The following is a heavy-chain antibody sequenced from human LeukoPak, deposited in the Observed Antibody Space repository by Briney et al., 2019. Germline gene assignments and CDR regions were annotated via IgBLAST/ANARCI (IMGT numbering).Heavy chain of an antibody. D-gene: IGHD2/OR15-2a*01. J-gene: IGHJ4*02. CDR2: ISGSGGST. CDR1: GFTFSSYA. CDR3: AKDRSERNFYFDY. V-gene: IGHV3-23*01. Sequence: GGSLRLSCAASGFTFSSYAMSWARQAPGKGLEWVSAISGSGGSTYYADSVKGRFTISRDNSKNTLYLQMNSLRAEDTAVYYCAKDRSERNFYFDYWGQGTLVTVSS.